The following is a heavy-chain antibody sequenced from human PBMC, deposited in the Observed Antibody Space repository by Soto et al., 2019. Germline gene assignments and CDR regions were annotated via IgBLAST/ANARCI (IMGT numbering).Heavy chain of an antibody. J-gene: IGHJ4*02. CDR2: INTDGSFR. CDR3: VRGTSAWSGKDY. CDR1: GFTFSNHW. Sequence: EVQLVESGGGLVQPGGSVRLSCTASGFTFSNHWMHWVRQGPGQGLVWVSRINTDGSFRDYADSVRGRFTISRDNAKNTLILQMNCLRAEDTDVYYCVRGTSAWSGKDYWGQGTLVTVSS. D-gene: IGHD6-19*01. V-gene: IGHV3-74*01.